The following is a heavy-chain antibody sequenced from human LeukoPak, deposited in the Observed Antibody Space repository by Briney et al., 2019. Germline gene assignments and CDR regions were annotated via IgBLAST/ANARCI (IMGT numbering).Heavy chain of an antibody. CDR1: GFTFSSYG. D-gene: IGHD1-26*01. Sequence: GRSLRLSCAASGFTFSSYGMHWVRQAPGKGLEWVAVISYDGSNKYYADSVKGRFTISRDNSKNTLYLQMNSLRAEDTAVYYCARLSGNYLSYYFDYWGQGTLVTVSS. CDR3: ARLSGNYLSYYFDY. CDR2: ISYDGSNK. V-gene: IGHV3-30*03. J-gene: IGHJ4*02.